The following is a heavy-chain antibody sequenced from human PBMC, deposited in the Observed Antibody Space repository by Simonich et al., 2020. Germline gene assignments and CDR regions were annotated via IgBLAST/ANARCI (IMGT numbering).Heavy chain of an antibody. CDR2: IKHSGKN. CDR1: GGSFSGYY. Sequence: QVQLQPWGAGLLKPSETLSLPCAVYGGSFSGYYWCWIRQPPRKGLEWIGEIKHSGKNNYNPSLKSRVTISVDTSKNQFSLKLSSGTAADTAVYYCARKGLVWGSPWYFDLWGRGTLVTVSS. V-gene: IGHV4-34*01. CDR3: ARKGLVWGSPWYFDL. D-gene: IGHD7-27*01. J-gene: IGHJ2*01.